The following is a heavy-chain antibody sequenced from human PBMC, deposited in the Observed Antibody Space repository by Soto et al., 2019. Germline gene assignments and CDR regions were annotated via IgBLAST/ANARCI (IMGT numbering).Heavy chain of an antibody. J-gene: IGHJ6*02. V-gene: IGHV3-7*03. CDR2: IKQDGSEK. CDR3: ARVKQQLTFYYYYGMDV. CDR1: GFTFSSYW. D-gene: IGHD6-13*01. Sequence: PGGSLRLSCAASGFTFSSYWMSWVRQAPGKGLEWVANIKQDGSEKYYVDSVKGRFTISRDNAKNSLYLQMNSLRAEDTAVYYCARVKQQLTFYYYYGMDVWGQGTTVTVSS.